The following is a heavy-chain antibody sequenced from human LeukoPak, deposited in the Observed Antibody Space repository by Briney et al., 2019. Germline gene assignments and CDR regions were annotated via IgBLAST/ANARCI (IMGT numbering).Heavy chain of an antibody. CDR2: IYGDNAA. D-gene: IGHD6-13*01. CDR3: VSSTGQQFIPYDY. Sequence: GGSLRLSCAASAINVTTNYMTWIRQAPGKGLEWVSLIYGDNAAYYAESVRGRFIISRDSLENTLFLQMNSLRAEDTAVYYCVSSTGQQFIPYDYWGHGTHVTVSS. CDR1: AINVTTNY. J-gene: IGHJ4*01. V-gene: IGHV3-66*02.